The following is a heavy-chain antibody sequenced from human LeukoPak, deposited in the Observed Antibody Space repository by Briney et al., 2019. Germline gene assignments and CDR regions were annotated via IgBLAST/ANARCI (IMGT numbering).Heavy chain of an antibody. Sequence: SETLSLTCTVSGGSISNGGYYWSWIRQPAGKGLEWIGRIYTSGSTHYNPSLKSRLTISVDTSKKQFSLKLSSVTAADTAVYYCARLYIVGAPRWFDPWGQGTLVTVSS. V-gene: IGHV4-61*02. D-gene: IGHD1-26*01. CDR1: GGSISNGGYY. CDR3: ARLYIVGAPRWFDP. J-gene: IGHJ5*02. CDR2: IYTSGST.